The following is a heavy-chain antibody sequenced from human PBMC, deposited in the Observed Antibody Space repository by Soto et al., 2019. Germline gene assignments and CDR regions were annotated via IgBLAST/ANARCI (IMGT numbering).Heavy chain of an antibody. D-gene: IGHD2-15*01. J-gene: IGHJ4*02. CDR2: INAGNGNT. Sequence: QVQLVQSGAEVKKPGASVKVSCKASGYTFTSYAMHWVRQAPGQRLEWMGWINAGNGNTKYSQKFQDRVSITSDTSASTAYMEMRSLRSEDTAVYYCARDLGGWPDYWGQGTLVTVSS. V-gene: IGHV1-3*01. CDR1: GYTFTSYA. CDR3: ARDLGGWPDY.